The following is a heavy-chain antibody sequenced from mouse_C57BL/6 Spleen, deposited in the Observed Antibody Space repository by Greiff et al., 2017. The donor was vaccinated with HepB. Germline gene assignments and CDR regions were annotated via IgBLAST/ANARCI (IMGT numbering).Heavy chain of an antibody. D-gene: IGHD2-10*01. J-gene: IGHJ2*01. Sequence: VQLQQSGAELVKPGASVKLSCKASGYTFTSYWMHWVKQRPGQGLEWIGMIHPNSGSTNYNEKFKSKATLTVDKSSSTAYMQLSSLTSEDSAVYYCARSGLLYYFDYWGQGTTLTVPS. CDR2: IHPNSGST. V-gene: IGHV1-64*01. CDR3: ARSGLLYYFDY. CDR1: GYTFTSYW.